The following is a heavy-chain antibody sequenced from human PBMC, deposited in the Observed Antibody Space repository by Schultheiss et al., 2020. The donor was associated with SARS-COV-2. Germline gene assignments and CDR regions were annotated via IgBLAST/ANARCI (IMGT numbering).Heavy chain of an antibody. CDR1: GGSISSSNW. V-gene: IGHV4-4*02. D-gene: IGHD6-13*01. CDR2: IYHSGST. Sequence: SETLSLTCAVSGGSISSSNWWSWVRQPPGKGLEWIGEIYHSGSTNYNPSLKSRVTISVDKSKNQFSLKLSSVTAADTAVYYCAKDLAAAGTEWDYYYYYGMDVWGQGTTVTVSS. CDR3: AKDLAAAGTEWDYYYYYGMDV. J-gene: IGHJ6*02.